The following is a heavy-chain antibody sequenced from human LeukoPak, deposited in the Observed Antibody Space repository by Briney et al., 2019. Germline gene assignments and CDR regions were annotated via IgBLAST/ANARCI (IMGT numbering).Heavy chain of an antibody. V-gene: IGHV1-58*02. CDR3: ASIAAVGIVDY. J-gene: IGHJ4*02. D-gene: IGHD6-13*01. CDR2: IVVGSGNT. CDR1: GFTFTSSA. Sequence: ASVKVSCKASGFTFTSSAMQWVRQARGQRLEWIGWIVVGSGNTNYAQKFQERVTITRDMSTSTAYMELSSLRSEDTAVYYCASIAAVGIVDYWGQGTLVTVSS.